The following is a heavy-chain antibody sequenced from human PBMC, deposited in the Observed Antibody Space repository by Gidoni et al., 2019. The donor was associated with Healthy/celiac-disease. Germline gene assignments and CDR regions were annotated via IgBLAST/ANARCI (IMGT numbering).Heavy chain of an antibody. CDR1: GGSISSYY. CDR2: IYTSGGT. Sequence: QVQLQESGPGLVKPSETLSLTCTVSGGSISSYYGSWIRQPAGKGLEWIGRIYTSGGTTSNPSLKSRVTMSVDTSKNQFSLKLSSVTAADTAVYYCARGGYSYGYGIFSSLFDYWGQGTLVTVSS. J-gene: IGHJ4*02. CDR3: ARGGYSYGYGIFSSLFDY. D-gene: IGHD5-18*01. V-gene: IGHV4-4*07.